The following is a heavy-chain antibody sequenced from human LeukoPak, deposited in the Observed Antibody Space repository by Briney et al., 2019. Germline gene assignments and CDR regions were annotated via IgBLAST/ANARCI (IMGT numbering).Heavy chain of an antibody. V-gene: IGHV4-30-4*01. CDR3: AREHLDSSGYYYGLDY. J-gene: IGHJ4*02. CDR1: GGSISSGDYY. CDR2: IYYSGST. Sequence: SPTLSLTCTVSGGSISSGDYYSSWIRQPPGKGLAWIGYIYYSGSTYYNPSLKSRVTISVDTSKNQFSLKLSSVTAADTAVYYCAREHLDSSGYYYGLDYWGQGTLVTVSS. D-gene: IGHD3-22*01.